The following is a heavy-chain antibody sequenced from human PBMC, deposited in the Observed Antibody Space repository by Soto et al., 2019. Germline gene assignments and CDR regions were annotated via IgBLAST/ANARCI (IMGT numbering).Heavy chain of an antibody. CDR1: GFTFSGSA. CDR3: TRLLDCSGGSCQNPYYYYYMDV. J-gene: IGHJ6*03. CDR2: IRSKANSYAT. V-gene: IGHV3-73*01. D-gene: IGHD2-15*01. Sequence: HPGGSLRLSCAASGFTFSGSAMHWVRQASGKGLEWVGRIRSKANSYATAYAASVKGRFTISRDDSKNTAYLQMNSLKTEDTAVYYCTRLLDCSGGSCQNPYYYYYMDVWGKGTTVTVSS.